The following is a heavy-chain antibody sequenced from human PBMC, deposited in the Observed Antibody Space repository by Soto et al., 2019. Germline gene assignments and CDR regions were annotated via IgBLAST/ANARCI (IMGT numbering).Heavy chain of an antibody. V-gene: IGHV1-46*01. CDR1: GYTFTSYY. J-gene: IGHJ4*02. CDR2: INPSGGST. CDR3: ARVSKYYYDSSGYYATSSGYFDY. Sequence: ASVKVSCKASGYTFTSYYMHWVRQAPGQGLEWMGIINPSGGSTSYAQKLQGRVTMSRDTSTSTVYMEMSSLRSEDTAVYYCARVSKYYYDSSGYYATSSGYFDYWGQETLVTVSS. D-gene: IGHD3-22*01.